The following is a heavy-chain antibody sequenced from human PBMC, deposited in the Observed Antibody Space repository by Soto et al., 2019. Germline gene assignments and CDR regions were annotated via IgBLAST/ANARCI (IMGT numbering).Heavy chain of an antibody. CDR1: GGSTSSSSYY. CDR3: ARLKQLVFDY. Sequence: SETLSLTCTVSGGSTSSSSYYWGWIRQPPGKGLEWIGSIYYSGSTYYNPSLKSRVTISVDTSKNQFSLKLSSVTAADTAVYYCARLKQLVFDYWGQGTLVTVSS. CDR2: IYYSGST. J-gene: IGHJ4*02. D-gene: IGHD6-6*01. V-gene: IGHV4-39*01.